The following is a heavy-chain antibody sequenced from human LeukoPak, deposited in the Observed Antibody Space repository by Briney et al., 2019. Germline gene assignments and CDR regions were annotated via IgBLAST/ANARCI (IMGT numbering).Heavy chain of an antibody. J-gene: IGHJ4*02. CDR1: GFTFSSYA. Sequence: GGSLRLSCAASGFTFSSYAMSWVRQAPGKGLEWVSAISGSRGSTYYADSVKGRFTISRDNSKNTLYLQMNSLRAEDTAVYYCAKDRTVRGVNPMYFDYWGQGTLVTVSS. CDR2: ISGSRGST. CDR3: AKDRTVRGVNPMYFDY. D-gene: IGHD3-10*01. V-gene: IGHV3-23*01.